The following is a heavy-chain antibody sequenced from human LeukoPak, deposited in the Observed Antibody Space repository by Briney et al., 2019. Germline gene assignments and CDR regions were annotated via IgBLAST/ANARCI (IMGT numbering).Heavy chain of an antibody. CDR3: ARDYYYGSRSYDH. CDR2: ISSSSSTI. D-gene: IGHD3-10*01. V-gene: IGHV3-48*01. Sequence: GGSLRLSCAASGFIFSTYNMNWVRQAPGKGLEWVSYISSSSSTIDYADSVKGRFTISRDNAKNSLYLQMDSLRADDTAVYYCARDYYYGSRSYDHWGQGTLVTVSS. J-gene: IGHJ4*02. CDR1: GFIFSTYN.